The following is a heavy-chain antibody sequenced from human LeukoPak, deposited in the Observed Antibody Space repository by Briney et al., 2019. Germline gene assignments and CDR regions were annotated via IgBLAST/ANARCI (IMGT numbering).Heavy chain of an antibody. D-gene: IGHD6-19*01. V-gene: IGHV3-53*01. CDR3: ARAPGWGNFDY. J-gene: IGHJ4*02. Sequence: GGSLRLSCAASGFTVSNNYMSWVRQAPGKGLEWVSIIYSGGAAYYADSVKGRFTVSRDNSKNTLHLQMNSLRAEDTAVYYCARAPGWGNFDYWGQGTLVTVSS. CDR1: GFTVSNNY. CDR2: IYSGGAA.